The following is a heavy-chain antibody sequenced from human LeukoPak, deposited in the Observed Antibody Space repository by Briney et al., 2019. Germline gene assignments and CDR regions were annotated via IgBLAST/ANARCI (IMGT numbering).Heavy chain of an antibody. CDR3: ARTSPAGPFLDY. J-gene: IGHJ4*02. V-gene: IGHV4-34*01. CDR2: INHSGST. CDR1: GGSFSGYY. Sequence: PSETLSLTCAVYGGSFSGYYWSWIRQPPGKGLEWIGEINHSGSTNYNPSLKSRVTISVDTSKNQFSLNLSSVTAADTAVYYCARTSPAGPFLDYWGQGTLVTVSS. D-gene: IGHD2-2*01.